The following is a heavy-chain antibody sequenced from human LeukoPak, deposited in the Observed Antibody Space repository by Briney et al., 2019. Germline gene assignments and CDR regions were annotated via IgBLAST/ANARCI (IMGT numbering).Heavy chain of an antibody. CDR3: ARWDDSSGYNFDY. J-gene: IGHJ4*02. V-gene: IGHV4-39*07. D-gene: IGHD3-22*01. CDR2: IYYSGST. Sequence: SETLSLTCTVSGGSISSSSYYWGWIRQPPGKGLEWIGSIYYSGSTYYNPSLKSRVTISVDTSKNQFSLKLSSVTAADTAVYYCARWDDSSGYNFDYWGQGTLVTVSS. CDR1: GGSISSSSYY.